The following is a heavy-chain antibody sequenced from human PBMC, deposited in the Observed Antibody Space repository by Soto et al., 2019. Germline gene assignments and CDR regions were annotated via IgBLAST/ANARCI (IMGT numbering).Heavy chain of an antibody. Sequence: EVHLSQSGGGLVQPGGSLRLSCAASGFTFSNYAMSWVRQAPGKGLEWVSGISGSGGSTYYADSVKGRFTISRDNSKNTLYLQMNSLRAEDTAVYYCANWIDITGPTDRFDPWGEGTLVTVSS. CDR2: ISGSGGST. D-gene: IGHD1-7*01. V-gene: IGHV3-23*01. J-gene: IGHJ5*02. CDR3: ANWIDITGPTDRFDP. CDR1: GFTFSNYA.